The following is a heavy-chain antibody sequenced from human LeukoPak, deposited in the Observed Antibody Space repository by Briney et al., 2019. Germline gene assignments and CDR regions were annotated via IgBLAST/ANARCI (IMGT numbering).Heavy chain of an antibody. CDR1: GYIFTSYW. CDR2: IFPGDSDT. J-gene: IGHJ4*02. V-gene: IGHV5-51*01. D-gene: IGHD2-2*01. Sequence: GESLKISCKGSGYIFTSYWIAWVRQMPGKGLEWMGIIFPGDSDTRYSPSFQGQVTISADKSIRTAYLQWSSLKASDTAMYYCARSVVPATDDYWGQGTLVTVSS. CDR3: ARSVVPATDDY.